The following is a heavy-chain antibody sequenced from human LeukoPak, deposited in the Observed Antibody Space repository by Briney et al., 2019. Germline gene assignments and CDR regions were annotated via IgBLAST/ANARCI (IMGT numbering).Heavy chain of an antibody. CDR2: IYHSGST. CDR1: GYSISSGYY. CDR3: ARVAPVTGTIGP. Sequence: SETLSLTCTVSGYSISSGYYWGWIRQPPGKGLEWIGSIYHSGSTYYNPSLKSRVTISVDTSKNQFSLKLSSVTAADTAVYYCARVAPVTGTIGPWGQGTLVTVSS. V-gene: IGHV4-38-2*02. J-gene: IGHJ5*02. D-gene: IGHD1-7*01.